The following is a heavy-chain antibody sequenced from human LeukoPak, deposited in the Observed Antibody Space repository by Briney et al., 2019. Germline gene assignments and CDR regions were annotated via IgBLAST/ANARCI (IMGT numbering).Heavy chain of an antibody. CDR3: ATASTGHRGYYYYGMDV. CDR1: GYTLTELS. CDR2: FDPEDGET. J-gene: IGHJ6*02. Sequence: ASVKVSCKVSGYTLTELSMHWVRQAPGKGLEWMGGFDPEDGETIYAQKFQGRVTMTEDTSTDTAYMELSSLRSEDTAVYYCATASTGHRGYYYYGMDVWGQGTTVTVSS. D-gene: IGHD4-17*01. V-gene: IGHV1-24*01.